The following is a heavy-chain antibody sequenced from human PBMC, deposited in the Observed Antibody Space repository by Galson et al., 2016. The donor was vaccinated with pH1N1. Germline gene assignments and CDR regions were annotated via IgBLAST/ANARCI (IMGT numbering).Heavy chain of an antibody. J-gene: IGHJ5*02. CDR3: AHSLYGDYVGWFDP. CDR1: GLSLSTSGVG. D-gene: IGHD4-17*01. Sequence: ALVKPTQTLTLTCTFSGLSLSTSGVGVGWIRQPPGKALEWLALIYWNDDKRYSPSLKSRLTITKDTSKNQVVLTMTNMDPVGTATYYCAHSLYGDYVGWFDPWGQGTLVTVSS. CDR2: IYWNDDK. V-gene: IGHV2-5*01.